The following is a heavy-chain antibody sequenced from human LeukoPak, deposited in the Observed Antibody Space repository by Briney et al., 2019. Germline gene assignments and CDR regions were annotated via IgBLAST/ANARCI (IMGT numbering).Heavy chain of an antibody. D-gene: IGHD6-19*01. CDR3: ARDRSLAVAGTLFDY. CDR2: IKQDGSEK. V-gene: IGHV3-7*01. Sequence: PWGSLRLSCAASGFTFSSYWMSWVRQAPGKGLEWVANIKQDGSEKYYVDSVKGRFTISRNNAKNSLYLQMNSLRAEDTAVYYCARDRSLAVAGTLFDYWGQGTLVTVSS. CDR1: GFTFSSYW. J-gene: IGHJ4*02.